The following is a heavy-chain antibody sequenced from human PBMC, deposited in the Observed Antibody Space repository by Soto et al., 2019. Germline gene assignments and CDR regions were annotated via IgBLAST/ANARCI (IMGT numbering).Heavy chain of an antibody. J-gene: IGHJ5*02. CDR3: ARMKGSYGSGSYYHNNNWFDP. D-gene: IGHD3-10*01. CDR2: INHSGST. V-gene: IGHV4-34*01. CDR1: GGSFSGYY. Sequence: PSETLSLTCAVYGGSFSGYYWSWIRQPPGKGLEWIGEINHSGSTNYNPSLKSRVTISVDTSKNQFSLKLSSVTAADTAVYYCARMKGSYGSGSYYHNNNWFDPWGQGTLVTVSS.